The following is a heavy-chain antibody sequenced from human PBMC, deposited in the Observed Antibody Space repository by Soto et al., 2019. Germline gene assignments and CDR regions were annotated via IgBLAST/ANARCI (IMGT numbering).Heavy chain of an antibody. V-gene: IGHV2-5*01. Sequence: KESGPTLVRPTQTLTLTCTFSGFSLSTSGLGVGWIRQPPGKALEWLALIYWNDDKRYSPSLKARLTITKDTSQNQVVLTMTNMDPVDTATYYCAHRPSGWYLFDYWGQGTLVTVSS. D-gene: IGHD6-19*01. CDR1: GFSLSTSGLG. CDR2: IYWNDDK. J-gene: IGHJ4*02. CDR3: AHRPSGWYLFDY.